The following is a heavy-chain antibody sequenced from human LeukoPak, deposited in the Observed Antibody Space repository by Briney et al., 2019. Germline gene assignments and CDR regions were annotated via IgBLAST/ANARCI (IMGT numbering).Heavy chain of an antibody. CDR2: IYYSGST. Sequence: SETLSLTCTVSGGSISSSSYYWGWIRQPPGKGLEWIGSIYYSGSTYYNPSLKSRVTISVDTSKNQFSLKLSSVTAADTAVYYCARLVLSGYLFDYWGQGTLVTVSS. J-gene: IGHJ4*02. V-gene: IGHV4-39*01. CDR1: GGSISSSSYY. CDR3: ARLVLSGYLFDY. D-gene: IGHD2-15*01.